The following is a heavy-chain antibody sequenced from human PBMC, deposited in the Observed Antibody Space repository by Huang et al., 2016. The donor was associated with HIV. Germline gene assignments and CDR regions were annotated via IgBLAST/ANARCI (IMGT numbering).Heavy chain of an antibody. V-gene: IGHV3-21*06. CDR3: ARRYNWNYVAHGFDI. CDR2: ISGSSTYI. Sequence: EVQLVESGGGLVRPGGSLTLSCAASGFTFSDYSMSWVRQGPGKGLEWVSNISGSSTYIDYVDSVKGRFDISRDNAKNLLFLQMNSLRAEDTALYYCARRYNWNYVAHGFDIWGQGTMVTVSS. CDR1: GFTFSDYS. D-gene: IGHD1-7*01. J-gene: IGHJ3*02.